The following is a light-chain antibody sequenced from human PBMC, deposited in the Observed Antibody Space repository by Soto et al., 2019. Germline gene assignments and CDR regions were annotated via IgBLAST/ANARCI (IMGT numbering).Light chain of an antibody. J-gene: IGLJ1*01. CDR3: SSYTSSSTPYV. Sequence: QSVLTQPASVSGSPGQSITISCTGTSSDVGGYNYVSSYQQHPVKAPKLMIYDVTNRPSGVSARFSGSKSGNTASLTISGLQAEDEADYYCSSYTSSSTPYVFGTGTKLTVL. V-gene: IGLV2-14*01. CDR1: SSDVGGYNY. CDR2: DVT.